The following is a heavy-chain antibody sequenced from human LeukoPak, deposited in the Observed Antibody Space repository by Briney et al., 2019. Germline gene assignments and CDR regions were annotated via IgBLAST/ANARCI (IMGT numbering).Heavy chain of an antibody. J-gene: IGHJ6*02. CDR1: GFTFDDYA. Sequence: GGSLRLSCAASGFTFDDYAMHWVRQAPGKGLEWVSGISWNSGSIGYADSVKGRFTISRDNAKNSLYLQMNSLRAEDTALYYCAKAKTTVTTYYYYGMDVWGQGTTVTVSS. CDR3: AKAKTTVTTYYYYGMDV. D-gene: IGHD4-17*01. V-gene: IGHV3-9*01. CDR2: ISWNSGSI.